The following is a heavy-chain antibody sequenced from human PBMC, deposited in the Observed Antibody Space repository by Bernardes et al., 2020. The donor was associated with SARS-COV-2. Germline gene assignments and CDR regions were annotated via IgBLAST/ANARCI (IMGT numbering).Heavy chain of an antibody. Sequence: SETLSLTCTVSGGSISSTSFYWGWIRQPPGKGLEWIGTIYYSGTTYFNPSLKSQITMSVDTSKNQFSLKLNSVTAADTAVYYCTRLMGSRWIQQWSDAFDIWGQGTMVTVSS. J-gene: IGHJ3*02. V-gene: IGHV4-39*01. CDR3: TRLMGSRWIQQWSDAFDI. CDR1: GGSISSTSFY. CDR2: IYYSGTT. D-gene: IGHD5-18*01.